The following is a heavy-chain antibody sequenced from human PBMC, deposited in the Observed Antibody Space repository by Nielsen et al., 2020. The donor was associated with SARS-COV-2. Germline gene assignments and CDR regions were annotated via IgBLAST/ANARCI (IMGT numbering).Heavy chain of an antibody. D-gene: IGHD6-13*01. CDR3: ARQQLDYDP. CDR2: ISPYNGNT. Sequence: ASVKVSCKAAGYTFTSYGLNWVRQAPGQGLEWMGWISPYNGNTNYAQQFQGRVTMTTDTSTSTAYMELRGLRSDDTAVYFRARQQLDYDPWGQGTLVTVSS. J-gene: IGHJ5*02. V-gene: IGHV1-18*01. CDR1: GYTFTSYG.